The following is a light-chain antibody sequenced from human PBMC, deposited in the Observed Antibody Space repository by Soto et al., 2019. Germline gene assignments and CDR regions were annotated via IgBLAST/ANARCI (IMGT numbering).Light chain of an antibody. CDR2: IAS. CDR1: QGIRNY. CDR3: QQLHTYPLT. J-gene: IGKJ4*01. Sequence: DIQLNQSPSFLSASVGDRVTITCRASQGIRNYLAWYQQKPGRAPKLLMYIASTLQSGVPSRFSGSGSGTQFTLTISSLQPEDFATYYCQQLHTYPLTFGGGTKVDIK. V-gene: IGKV1-9*01.